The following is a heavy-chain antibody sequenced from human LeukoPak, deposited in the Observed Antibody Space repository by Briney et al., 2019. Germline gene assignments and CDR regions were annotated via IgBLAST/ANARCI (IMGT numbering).Heavy chain of an antibody. Sequence: GGSLRLSCAASGFTFNNYGMHWVRQAPGKGLEWVAFIRYDGSKKYYADSVKGRFTISRDNSKNTLYLQMNSLRGEDTAVYYCARSGAEGTFDYWGQGTLATVSS. J-gene: IGHJ4*02. CDR2: IRYDGSKK. D-gene: IGHD6-13*01. CDR3: ARSGAEGTFDY. V-gene: IGHV3-30*02. CDR1: GFTFNNYG.